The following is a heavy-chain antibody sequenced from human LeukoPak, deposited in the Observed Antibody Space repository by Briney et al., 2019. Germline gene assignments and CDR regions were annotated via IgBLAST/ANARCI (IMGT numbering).Heavy chain of an antibody. D-gene: IGHD3-10*01. J-gene: IGHJ6*03. CDR2: IKQDGSEQ. CDR1: GFTFSSYW. Sequence: GGSLRLSCAASGFTFSSYWMNWVRQAPGKGLEWVANIKQDGSEQYYVDSVKGRFTVSRDNAKNSLYLQMNSLRVEDTAVYYCARDNGSEDMDVWGKGTTVTVSS. V-gene: IGHV3-7*01. CDR3: ARDNGSEDMDV.